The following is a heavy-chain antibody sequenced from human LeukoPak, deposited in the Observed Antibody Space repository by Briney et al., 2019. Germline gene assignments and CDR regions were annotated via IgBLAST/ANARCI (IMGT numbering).Heavy chain of an antibody. Sequence: PSETLSLTCAVYGGSFSGYYWSWIRQPPGKGLEWIGEINHSGSTNYNPSLKSRVTISVDTSKNQFSLKLTSVTAAYTAVYFCVRSGLVGGPFDYWGQGTLVTVSS. CDR3: VRSGLVGGPFDY. J-gene: IGHJ4*02. CDR2: INHSGST. V-gene: IGHV4-34*01. D-gene: IGHD1-26*01. CDR1: GGSFSGYY.